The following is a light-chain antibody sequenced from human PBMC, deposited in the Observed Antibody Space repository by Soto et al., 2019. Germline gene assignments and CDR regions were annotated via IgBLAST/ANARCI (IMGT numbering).Light chain of an antibody. V-gene: IGKV1-33*01. CDR1: QGIMCY. J-gene: IGKJ4*01. Sequence: DITMTQSPSSLSASVGDRVSITCQASQGIMCYLTWYQQHPGKAPKLLISGASNLEPGVPSRFTGSGSGTLFTLTISSLQPEDFATYFCQQYESHPLTFSGGTKVE. CDR3: QQYESHPLT. CDR2: GAS.